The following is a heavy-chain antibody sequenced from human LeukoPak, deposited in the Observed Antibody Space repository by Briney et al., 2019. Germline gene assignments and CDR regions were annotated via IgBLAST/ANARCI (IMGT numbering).Heavy chain of an antibody. J-gene: IGHJ4*02. V-gene: IGHV4-34*01. CDR2: INHSGST. D-gene: IGHD6-13*01. Sequence: PSETLSLTCAVYGGSFSGYYWSWIRQPPGKGLEWIGEINHSGSTNYNPSLKRRVTISVDTSKNQFSLKLSSVTAADTAVYYCAKDSSRYSSSRFDYWGQGTLVTVSS. CDR1: GGSFSGYY. CDR3: AKDSSRYSSSRFDY.